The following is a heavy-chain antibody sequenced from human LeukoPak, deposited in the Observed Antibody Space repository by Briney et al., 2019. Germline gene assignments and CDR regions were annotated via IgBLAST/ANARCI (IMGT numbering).Heavy chain of an antibody. D-gene: IGHD3-10*01. CDR1: AFTFTIFG. V-gene: IGHV3-48*01. J-gene: IGHJ5*02. CDR3: ARPYYYGSGFDP. CDR2: IDARSGIT. Sequence: GGSLRLSCAASAFTFTIFGLNWVRQAPGKVPEWASYIDARSGITYYADSVQGRFTISRDNAQESVFLQMNRLRADDTAVYYCARPYYYGSGFDPWGQGTLVTVSS.